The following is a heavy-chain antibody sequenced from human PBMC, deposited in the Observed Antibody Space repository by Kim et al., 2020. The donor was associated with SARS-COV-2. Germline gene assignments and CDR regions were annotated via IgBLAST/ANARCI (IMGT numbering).Heavy chain of an antibody. CDR3: VKDFGNDDSSGYSPLVYYFDY. CDR2: ISSNGGST. Sequence: GGSLRLSCSASGFTFSSYAMHWVRQAPGKGLEYVSAISSNGGSTYYADSVKGRLTISRDNTKNTLYLQMSSLRAEDTAVYYCVKDFGNDDSSGYSPLVYYFDYLGQGTLVTVSS. V-gene: IGHV3-64D*06. CDR1: GFTFSSYA. J-gene: IGHJ4*02. D-gene: IGHD3-22*01.